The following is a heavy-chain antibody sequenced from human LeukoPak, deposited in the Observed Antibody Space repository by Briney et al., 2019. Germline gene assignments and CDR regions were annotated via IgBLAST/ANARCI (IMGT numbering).Heavy chain of an antibody. CDR3: ARDFIVATIRYDAFDI. Sequence: EASVKVSCKASGYTFTSYGTSWVRQAPGQGLEWMGWISAYNGNTNYAQKLQGRVTMTTDTSTSTAYMELRSLRSDDTAVYYCARDFIVATIRYDAFDIWGQGTMVTVSS. CDR2: ISAYNGNT. D-gene: IGHD5-12*01. J-gene: IGHJ3*02. CDR1: GYTFTSYG. V-gene: IGHV1-18*01.